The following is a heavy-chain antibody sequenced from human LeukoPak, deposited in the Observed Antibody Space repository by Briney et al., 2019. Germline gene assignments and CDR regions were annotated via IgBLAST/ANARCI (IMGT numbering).Heavy chain of an antibody. CDR2: IGTASDP. J-gene: IGHJ2*01. CDR1: GFNSGYTFSNQD. Sequence: GGSLRLSCTGSGFNSGYTFSNQDMHWVCQPIGKGLEWVSTIGTASDPFYPDSVKGRFTISRENAKNSLYLQMNNLRVEDTAVYTCATGARPPPYNIDSWYFTLWGRGTLVTVSS. D-gene: IGHD1-14*01. V-gene: IGHV3-13*05. CDR3: ATGARPPPYNIDSWYFTL.